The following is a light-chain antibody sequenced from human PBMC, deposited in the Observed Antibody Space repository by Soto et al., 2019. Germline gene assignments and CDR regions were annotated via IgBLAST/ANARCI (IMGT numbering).Light chain of an antibody. J-gene: IGKJ2*03. V-gene: IGKV3-15*01. CDR3: HQFYRSGS. Sequence: IVMTQSPATLSVSPGESVTFSCRASQGINRNLAWYQQKPGQAPRLLISGASTGATGIPARFSGSGSGTEFTLTINSLQSEDSAVYYCHQFYRSGSFGQGTNLEIK. CDR2: GAS. CDR1: QGINRN.